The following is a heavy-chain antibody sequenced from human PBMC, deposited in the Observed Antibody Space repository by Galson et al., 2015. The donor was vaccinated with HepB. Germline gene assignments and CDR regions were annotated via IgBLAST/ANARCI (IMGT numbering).Heavy chain of an antibody. CDR2: ISGSGGST. Sequence: SLRLSCAASGFTFSSYAMSWVRQAPGKGLEWVSAISGSGGSTYYADSVKGRFTISRDNSKNTLYLQMNSLRAEDTAVYYCAKDGVLYDYVWGSYRQYDAFDIWGQGTMVTVSS. V-gene: IGHV3-23*01. CDR3: AKDGVLYDYVWGSYRQYDAFDI. D-gene: IGHD3-16*02. J-gene: IGHJ3*02. CDR1: GFTFSSYA.